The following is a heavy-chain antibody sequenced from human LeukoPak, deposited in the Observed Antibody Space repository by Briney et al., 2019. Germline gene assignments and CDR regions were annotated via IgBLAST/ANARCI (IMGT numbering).Heavy chain of an antibody. CDR1: GYTFTGYY. CDR3: ARNYGSGPLHYYYYYYMDV. CDR2: INPNSGGT. D-gene: IGHD3-10*01. Sequence: GASVKVSCKASGYTFTGYYMRWVRQAPGQGLEWMGWINPNSGGTNYAQKFQGRVTMTRDTSISTAYMELSRPRSDDTAVYYCARNYGSGPLHYYYYYYMDVWGKGTTVTVSS. V-gene: IGHV1-2*02. J-gene: IGHJ6*03.